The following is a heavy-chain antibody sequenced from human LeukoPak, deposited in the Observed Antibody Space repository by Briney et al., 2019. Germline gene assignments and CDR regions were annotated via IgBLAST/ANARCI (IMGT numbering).Heavy chain of an antibody. D-gene: IGHD6-19*01. Sequence: GGSLRLSCAASGFTFSSYAMSWVRQAPGKRLEWVSAISGSGGSTYYADSVKGRFTISRDNSKNTLYLQMNSLRAEDTAVYYCAEPLAVAGTRNDYWGQGTLVTVSS. CDR3: AEPLAVAGTRNDY. V-gene: IGHV3-23*01. J-gene: IGHJ4*02. CDR1: GFTFSSYA. CDR2: ISGSGGST.